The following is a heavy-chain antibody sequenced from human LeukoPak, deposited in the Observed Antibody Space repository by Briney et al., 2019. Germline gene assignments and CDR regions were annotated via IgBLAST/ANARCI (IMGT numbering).Heavy chain of an antibody. CDR2: INHRGST. V-gene: IGHV4-34*01. CDR1: GGSFSGYY. D-gene: IGHD3-3*01. Sequence: SETLSLTCAVYGGSFSGYYWSWLRQPPGKGLEWIGEINHRGSTNYNPSLKSRVTISVDTSKNQFSLKLSSVTAADTAVYYCARGDYDFWILSRRWNWFDPWGQGTLVTVSS. CDR3: ARGDYDFWILSRRWNWFDP. J-gene: IGHJ5*02.